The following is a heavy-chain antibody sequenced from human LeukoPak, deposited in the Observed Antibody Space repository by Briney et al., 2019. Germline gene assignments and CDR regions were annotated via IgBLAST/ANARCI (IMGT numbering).Heavy chain of an antibody. Sequence: SETLSLTCTVSGGSISSYYWSWIRQPPGKGLEWIGYIYYSGSTNYNPSLKSRVTISVDTSKDQFSLKLSSVTAADTAVYYCARGEGNNLNLIRGVSRDYYGMDVWGQGTTVTVSS. CDR3: ARGEGNNLNLIRGVSRDYYGMDV. V-gene: IGHV4-59*12. CDR1: GGSISSYY. D-gene: IGHD3-10*01. CDR2: IYYSGST. J-gene: IGHJ6*02.